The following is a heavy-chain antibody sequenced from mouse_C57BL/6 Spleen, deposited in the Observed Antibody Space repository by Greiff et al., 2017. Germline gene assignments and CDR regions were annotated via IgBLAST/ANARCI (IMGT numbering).Heavy chain of an antibody. J-gene: IGHJ3*01. CDR1: GYTFTSYW. Sequence: QVQLKQPGAELVMPGASVKLSCKASGYTFTSYWMHWVKQRPGQGLEWIGEIDPSDSYTNYNQKFKGKSTLTVDKSSSTAYMQLSSLTSEDSAVYYCARGANYGYLEAYWGQGTLVTVSA. D-gene: IGHD2-2*01. CDR2: IDPSDSYT. CDR3: ARGANYGYLEAY. V-gene: IGHV1-69*01.